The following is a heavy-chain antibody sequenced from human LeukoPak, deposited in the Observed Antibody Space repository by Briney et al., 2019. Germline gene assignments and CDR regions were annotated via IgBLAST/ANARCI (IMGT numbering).Heavy chain of an antibody. CDR2: IYYSGST. J-gene: IGHJ5*02. CDR3: ARHYYGSGSWNWFDP. Sequence: SETLSLTCTVSGGSISSYYWSWIRQPPGKGLECVGYIYYSGSTNYNPSLKSRVTISVETSKNQFSLKLSSVTAADTAVYYCARHYYGSGSWNWFDPWGQGTLATVSS. V-gene: IGHV4-59*08. D-gene: IGHD3-10*01. CDR1: GGSISSYY.